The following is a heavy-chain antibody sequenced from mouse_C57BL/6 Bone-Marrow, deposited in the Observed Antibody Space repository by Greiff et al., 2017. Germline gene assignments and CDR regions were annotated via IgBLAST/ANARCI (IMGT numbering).Heavy chain of an antibody. Sequence: QVQLKQSGAELARPGASVKLSCKASGYTFTSYGISWVKQRTGQGLEWIGEIYPRSGNTYYNEKFKGKATLTADKSSSTAYMELRCLTSEDAAVYFCASSNWDGFYYFDYWGQGTTLTVSS. V-gene: IGHV1-81*01. CDR2: IYPRSGNT. CDR1: GYTFTSYG. D-gene: IGHD4-1*01. CDR3: ASSNWDGFYYFDY. J-gene: IGHJ2*01.